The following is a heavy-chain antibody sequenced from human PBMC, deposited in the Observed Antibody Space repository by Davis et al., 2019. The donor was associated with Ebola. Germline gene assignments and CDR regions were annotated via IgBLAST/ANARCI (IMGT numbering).Heavy chain of an antibody. J-gene: IGHJ6*04. Sequence: PGGSLRLSCAASGFTFSSYAMSWVRQAPGKGLEWVSAISGSGGTTYYAGSVKGRFTVSRDNSKKTPYLQMNSLRAEDTAVYYCAKAKNSGWFGYYYDMDVWGKGTTVTVSS. CDR2: ISGSGGTT. V-gene: IGHV3-23*01. D-gene: IGHD6-19*01. CDR3: AKAKNSGWFGYYYDMDV. CDR1: GFTFSSYA.